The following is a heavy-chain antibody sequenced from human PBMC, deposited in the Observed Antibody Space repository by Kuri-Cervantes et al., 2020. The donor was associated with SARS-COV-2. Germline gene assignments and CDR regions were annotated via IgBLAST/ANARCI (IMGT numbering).Heavy chain of an antibody. D-gene: IGHD3-16*02. CDR1: GYTFTSYY. J-gene: IGHJ6*02. V-gene: IGHV1-46*01. CDR2: INPGGGST. Sequence: ASVKVSCKASGYTFTSYYMHWVRQAPGQGLEWMGIINPGGGSTNYAQKFQERVTITRDMSTSTAYMELSSPRSEDTAVYYCAADSLYDYVWGSYRFPRGYYYYGMDVWGQGTTVTVSS. CDR3: AADSLYDYVWGSYRFPRGYYYYGMDV.